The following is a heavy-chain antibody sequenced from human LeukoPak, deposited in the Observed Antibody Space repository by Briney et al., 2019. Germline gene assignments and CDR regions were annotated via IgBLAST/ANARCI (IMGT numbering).Heavy chain of an antibody. V-gene: IGHV3-7*01. CDR2: IKQDGSEK. D-gene: IGHD2-2*02. CDR3: ARDSALSYTPSWFDP. Sequence: HTGGSLRLSCAASGFTFSSYWMSWVRQAPGKGLEWVANIKQDGSEKYYVDSVKGRFTISRDNAKNSLYLQMNSLRAEDTAVYYCARDSALSYTPSWFDPWGQGTLVTVSS. CDR1: GFTFSSYW. J-gene: IGHJ5*02.